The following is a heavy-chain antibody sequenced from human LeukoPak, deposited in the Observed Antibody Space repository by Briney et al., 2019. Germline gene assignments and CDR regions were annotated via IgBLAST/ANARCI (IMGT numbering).Heavy chain of an antibody. CDR1: GGSISSYY. Sequence: SETPSLTCTVSGGSISSYYWSWIRQPPGKGLEWIGYIYYSGSTNYNPSLKSRVTISVDTSKNQFSLKLSSVTAADTAVYYCARGVGANDDAFDIWGQGTMVTVSS. CDR2: IYYSGST. V-gene: IGHV4-59*01. D-gene: IGHD1-26*01. J-gene: IGHJ3*02. CDR3: ARGVGANDDAFDI.